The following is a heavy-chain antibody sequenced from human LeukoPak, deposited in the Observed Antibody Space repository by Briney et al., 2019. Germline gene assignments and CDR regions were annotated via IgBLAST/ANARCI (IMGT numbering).Heavy chain of an antibody. CDR3: ARAERDGYSLYYFDY. Sequence: PSETLSLTCTVSGGSISSGDYYWSWIRQPPGKGLEWVAYIYYTGNTNYNPSLKSRVTMSVDTSKNQFSLKLSSVTAADTAVYYCARAERDGYSLYYFDYWGQGTLVTVSS. V-gene: IGHV4-61*08. D-gene: IGHD5-24*01. CDR2: IYYTGNT. CDR1: GGSISSGDYY. J-gene: IGHJ4*02.